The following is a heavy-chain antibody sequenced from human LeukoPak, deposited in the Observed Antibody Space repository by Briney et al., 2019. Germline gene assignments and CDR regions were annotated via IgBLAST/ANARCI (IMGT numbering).Heavy chain of an antibody. CDR2: INPNSGGT. CDR3: ARVWRITMTFDP. J-gene: IGHJ5*02. CDR1: GYTFTSYD. D-gene: IGHD3-22*01. V-gene: IGHV1-2*02. Sequence: ASVKVSCKASGYTFTSYDINWVRQATGQGLEWMGWINPNSGGTNYAQKFQGRVTMTRDTSISTAYMELSRLRSDDTAVYYCARVWRITMTFDPWGQGTLVTVSS.